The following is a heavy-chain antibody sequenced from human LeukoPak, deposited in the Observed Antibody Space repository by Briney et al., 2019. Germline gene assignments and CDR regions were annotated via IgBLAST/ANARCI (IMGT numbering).Heavy chain of an antibody. D-gene: IGHD1-26*01. V-gene: IGHV4-38-2*02. CDR1: GHSISSGYY. Sequence: SETLSLTCTVSGHSISSGYYWGWIRQPPGKGLEWIGSIYHSGSTYYNPSLKSRVTISVDTSKNQFSLKLSSVTAADTAVYYCARGLIVGATRGVDYWGQGTLVTVSS. J-gene: IGHJ4*02. CDR2: IYHSGST. CDR3: ARGLIVGATRGVDY.